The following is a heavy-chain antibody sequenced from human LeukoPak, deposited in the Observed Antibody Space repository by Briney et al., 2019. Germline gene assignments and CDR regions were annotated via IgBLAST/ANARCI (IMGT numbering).Heavy chain of an antibody. CDR1: GGTFSSYA. CDR2: IIPIFGTA. V-gene: IGHV1-69*13. D-gene: IGHD3-16*01. J-gene: IGHJ6*02. Sequence: ASVKVSCKASGGTFSSYAISWVRQAPGQGLEWMGGIIPIFGTANYAQKLQGRVTITADESTSTAYMELSSLRSEDTAVYYCASLMGYYYYYGMDVWGQGTTVTVSS. CDR3: ASLMGYYYYYGMDV.